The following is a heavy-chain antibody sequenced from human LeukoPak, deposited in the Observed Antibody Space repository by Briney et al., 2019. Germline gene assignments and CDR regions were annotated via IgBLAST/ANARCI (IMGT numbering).Heavy chain of an antibody. J-gene: IGHJ6*03. V-gene: IGHV3-48*01. CDR3: ASMEVWGSYRPFDYYFMDV. D-gene: IGHD3-16*02. Sequence: PGGSLTLSCAASGFTFSSYEMKWVRQAPEKGLEWVSYISSSSSTIYYADSVKGRFTISRDNAKNSLYLQMNSLRAEDPAVYYCASMEVWGSYRPFDYYFMDVWGKETTVSVSS. CDR2: ISSSSSTI. CDR1: GFTFSSYE.